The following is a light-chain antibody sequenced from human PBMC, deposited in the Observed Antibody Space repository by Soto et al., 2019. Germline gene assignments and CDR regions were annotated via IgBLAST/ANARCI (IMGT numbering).Light chain of an antibody. CDR2: EVS. CDR3: SSYTSSSTLWV. Sequence: QSALTQPASVSGSPGQSITISCTGTSSDVGGYNYVSWYQQHPGKAPKLMIYEVSNRPSGVSNRFSGPKSGNTASLTISGLQAEDEADYYCSSYTSSSTLWVFGGGTKVTVL. J-gene: IGLJ3*02. V-gene: IGLV2-14*01. CDR1: SSDVGGYNY.